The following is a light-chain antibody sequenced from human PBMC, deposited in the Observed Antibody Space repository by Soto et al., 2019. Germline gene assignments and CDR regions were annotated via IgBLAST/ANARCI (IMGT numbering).Light chain of an antibody. CDR2: EVS. J-gene: IGLJ1*01. CDR3: CSWAGSSTFYF. V-gene: IGLV2-23*02. CDR1: TTDVGSYKL. Sequence: QSALTQPAYVSVSPGQSITISCTGTTTDVGSYKLVSWYQQHPGKAPKLMIYEVSRRPSGVSNRFSGSKSGNTASLTISGLQAEDEADYYCCSWAGSSTFYFFGSGTKVTVL.